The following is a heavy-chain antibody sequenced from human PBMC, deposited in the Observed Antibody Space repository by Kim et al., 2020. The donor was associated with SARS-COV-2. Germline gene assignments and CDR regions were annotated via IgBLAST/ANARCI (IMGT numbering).Heavy chain of an antibody. CDR1: GFIFSGST. V-gene: IGHV3-73*01. J-gene: IGHJ4*02. D-gene: IGHD3-9*01. CDR2: IRSKPKNYAT. Sequence: GGSLRLSCAASGFIFSGSTIHWVRQASGKGLEWVGRIRSKPKNYATEYAVSVKGRFTVSRDDSKNMAYLQMNGLKTEDTAVYYCSTYIDYFFNYWGPGIL. CDR3: STYIDYFFNY.